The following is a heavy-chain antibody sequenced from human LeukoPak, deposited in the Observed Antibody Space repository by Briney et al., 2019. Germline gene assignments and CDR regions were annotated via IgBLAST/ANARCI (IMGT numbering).Heavy chain of an antibody. J-gene: IGHJ5*02. CDR3: ARDRCGGADCANWFDP. V-gene: IGHV3-33*01. D-gene: IGHD2-21*02. Sequence: PGGSLRLSCAASGFTFSDYGMHWVRQAPGMGLEWVAVIWYDGDKKYYAGSVKGRFTISRDNSKNTLYLQMSSLRVEDTSVYFCARDRCGGADCANWFDPWGQGTLVIVSS. CDR1: GFTFSDYG. CDR2: IWYDGDKK.